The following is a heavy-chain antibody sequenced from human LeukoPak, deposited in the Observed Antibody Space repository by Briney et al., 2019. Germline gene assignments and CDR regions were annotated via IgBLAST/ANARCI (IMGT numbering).Heavy chain of an antibody. CDR1: GGSFSGYY. D-gene: IGHD1-1*01. Sequence: SETLSLTCAVYGGSFSGYYWSWIRQPPGKGLEWIGEINHSGSTNYNPSLKSRVTISVDTPKNQFSLKLSSVTAADTAVYYCARGNEARLYYYGMDVWGQGTTVTVSS. CDR3: ARGNEARLYYYGMDV. V-gene: IGHV4-34*01. CDR2: INHSGST. J-gene: IGHJ6*02.